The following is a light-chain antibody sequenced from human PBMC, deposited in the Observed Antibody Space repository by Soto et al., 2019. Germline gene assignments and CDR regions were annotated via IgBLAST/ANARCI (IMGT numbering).Light chain of an antibody. CDR1: QDITSY. V-gene: IGKV1-33*01. J-gene: IGKJ3*01. Sequence: DIQMTQSPSSLSASVGDRVTITCQASQDITSYLNWYQHKPGQAPKLLIYDASILEAGVPSRFSGSGSRTDFTFTISSLQPEDVATYYCQHCDYLPIFGPGTTVDFK. CDR3: QHCDYLPI. CDR2: DAS.